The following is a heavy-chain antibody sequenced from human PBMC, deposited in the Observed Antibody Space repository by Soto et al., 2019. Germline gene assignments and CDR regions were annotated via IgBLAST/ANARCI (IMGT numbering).Heavy chain of an antibody. D-gene: IGHD6-19*01. CDR3: ARTRIAVAGMYYYYYYGMDV. J-gene: IGHJ6*02. CDR2: ISYDGSNK. Sequence: PGGSLRLSCAASGVTFSSYAMHWVRQAPGKGLEWVAVISYDGSNKYYADSVKGRFTISRDNSKNTLYLQMNSLRAEDTAVYYCARTRIAVAGMYYYYYYGMDVWGQGTTVTVSS. V-gene: IGHV3-30-3*01. CDR1: GVTFSSYA.